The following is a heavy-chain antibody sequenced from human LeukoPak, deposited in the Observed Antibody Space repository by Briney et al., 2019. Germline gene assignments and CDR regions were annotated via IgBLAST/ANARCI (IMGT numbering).Heavy chain of an antibody. CDR2: IYYSGST. Sequence: SETLSLTCTVSGGSVSSGGYYWSWIRQHPGKGLEWIGYIYYSGSTHYNPSLKSRVTISVDTSKNQFSLKLSSVTAADTAVYYCAGRWELLGWFDPWGQGTLVTVSS. CDR1: GGSVSSGGYY. CDR3: AGRWELLGWFDP. D-gene: IGHD1-26*01. V-gene: IGHV4-31*03. J-gene: IGHJ5*02.